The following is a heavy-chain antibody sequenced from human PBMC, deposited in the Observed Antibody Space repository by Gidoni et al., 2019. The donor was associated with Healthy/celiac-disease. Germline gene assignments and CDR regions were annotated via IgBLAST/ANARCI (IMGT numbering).Heavy chain of an antibody. V-gene: IGHV2-26*01. D-gene: IGHD6-13*01. CDR1: GFSLSNARMG. Sequence: QVTLKESGPVLVKPTDTHTLTCTVSGFSLSNARMGVSWIRQPPGKALEWLAHIFANDEKSYSTSLKSRLTISKDTSKSQVVLTMTNMDPVDTATYYCARILRIEAAGENDYWGQGTLVTVSS. J-gene: IGHJ4*02. CDR2: IFANDEK. CDR3: ARILRIEAAGENDY.